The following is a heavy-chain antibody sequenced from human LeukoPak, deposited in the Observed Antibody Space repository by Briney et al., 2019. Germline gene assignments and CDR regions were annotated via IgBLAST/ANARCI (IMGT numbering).Heavy chain of an antibody. CDR2: IYYSGST. CDR1: GGSISSYH. J-gene: IGHJ4*02. V-gene: IGHV4-59*01. D-gene: IGHD3-10*01. CDR3: AREKYYGSGSYPASDY. Sequence: SETLSLTCTVSGGSISSYHWSWIRQPPGKGLEWIGYIYYSGSTNYNPSLKSRVTISVDTSKNQFSLKLSSVTAADTAVYYCAREKYYGSGSYPASDYWGQGTLVTVSS.